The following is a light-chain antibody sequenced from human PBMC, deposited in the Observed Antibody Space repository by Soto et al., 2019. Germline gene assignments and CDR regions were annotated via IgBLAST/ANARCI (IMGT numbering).Light chain of an antibody. CDR1: SGYSNYK. CDR3: GADHGSGSNFVL. J-gene: IGLJ2*01. CDR2: VGTGGIVG. Sequence: QSVLTQPPSASASRGASVTLTCTLSSGYSNYKVDWYHQRPGKGPRFVMRVGTGGIVGSKGDGIPDRFSVLGSGLNRYLTIKNIQDEDESDYHCGADHGSGSNFVLFGGGTKLTVL. V-gene: IGLV9-49*01.